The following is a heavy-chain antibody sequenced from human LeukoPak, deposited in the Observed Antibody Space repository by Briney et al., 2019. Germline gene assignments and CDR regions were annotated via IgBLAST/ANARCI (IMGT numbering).Heavy chain of an antibody. D-gene: IGHD5-24*01. Sequence: ASVKVSCKASGYTFTCYYMHWVRQAPGQGLEWMGWINPNSGGTNYAQKFQGRVTMTRDTSISTAYMELSRLRSDDTAVYYCARGGFTMAKPFRFDYWGQGTLVTVSS. CDR3: ARGGFTMAKPFRFDY. J-gene: IGHJ4*02. CDR1: GYTFTCYY. V-gene: IGHV1-2*02. CDR2: INPNSGGT.